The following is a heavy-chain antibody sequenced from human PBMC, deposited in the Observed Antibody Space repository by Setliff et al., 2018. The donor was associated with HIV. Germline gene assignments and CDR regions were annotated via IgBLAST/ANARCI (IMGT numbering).Heavy chain of an antibody. CDR2: ISYDGTYK. CDR1: GFTFNNYA. J-gene: IGHJ3*02. D-gene: IGHD6-13*01. CDR3: ARVSKSSPDAFDI. Sequence: PGGSLRLSCAASGFTFNNYAIHWVRQAPGKGLEWVALISYDGTYKYYAESVKGRFTISRHNSKNTLYLQLNSLGAEGTAVYYCARVSKSSPDAFDIWGQGTMVTVSS. V-gene: IGHV3-30*14.